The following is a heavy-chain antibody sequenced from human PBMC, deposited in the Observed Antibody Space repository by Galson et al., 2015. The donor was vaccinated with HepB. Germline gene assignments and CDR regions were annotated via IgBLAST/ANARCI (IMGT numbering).Heavy chain of an antibody. J-gene: IGHJ6*03. Sequence: SLRLSCAASGFTFSSYSMNWVRQAPGKGLEWVSSISSPGDYIYYADSVRGRFTISRDNAKNSLYLQVNSLRAEDTAIYYCAKGIRYLGASYNYYMDVWGNGTTVTVSS. CDR1: GFTFSSYS. D-gene: IGHD3-9*01. CDR3: AKGIRYLGASYNYYMDV. CDR2: ISSPGDYI. V-gene: IGHV3-21*01.